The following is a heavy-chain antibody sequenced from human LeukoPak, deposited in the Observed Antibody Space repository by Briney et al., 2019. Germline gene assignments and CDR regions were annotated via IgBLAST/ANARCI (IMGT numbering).Heavy chain of an antibody. CDR1: GYTFTDYY. Sequence: EASVKVSCKASGYTFTDYYIHWVRQAPGQGLEWLGWINPNSGGTKYAQKFQGRVTMTRDPSISTAYMELSRLKSDDTAVYYCARPQLLSPFDIWGQGTMVTVSS. CDR2: INPNSGGT. V-gene: IGHV1-2*02. J-gene: IGHJ3*02. CDR3: ARPQLLSPFDI. D-gene: IGHD2-2*01.